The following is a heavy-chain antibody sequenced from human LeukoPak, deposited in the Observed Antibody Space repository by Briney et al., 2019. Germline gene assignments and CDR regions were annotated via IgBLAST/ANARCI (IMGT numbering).Heavy chain of an antibody. CDR2: ISAYNGNT. J-gene: IGHJ6*03. Sequence: ASVKVSCKASGYTFTSYGISWVRQAPGQGLEWMGWISAYNGNTNYAQKLQGRVTMTTDTSTSTAYMELRSLRSDDTAVYYCARSLWYSGTSTAVSYYYYMDVWGKGTTVTVSS. D-gene: IGHD3-10*01. CDR3: ARSLWYSGTSTAVSYYYYMDV. V-gene: IGHV1-18*01. CDR1: GYTFTSYG.